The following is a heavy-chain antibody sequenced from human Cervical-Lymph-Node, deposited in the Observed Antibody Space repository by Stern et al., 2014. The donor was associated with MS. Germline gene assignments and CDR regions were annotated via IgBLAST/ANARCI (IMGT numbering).Heavy chain of an antibody. V-gene: IGHV1-69*01. CDR1: GGTFSTHS. Sequence: QVQLVESGAELKKPGSSVKVSCKPSGGTFSTHSISWVRQAPGQGLEWMGGIIPILGTVNYAQKFQGRVTITADESTCIAYMDLSSLRSDDTAVYYCARGIEKWELPPHTMGVWGQGTTVTVSS. CDR2: IIPILGTV. D-gene: IGHD1-26*01. CDR3: ARGIEKWELPPHTMGV. J-gene: IGHJ6*02.